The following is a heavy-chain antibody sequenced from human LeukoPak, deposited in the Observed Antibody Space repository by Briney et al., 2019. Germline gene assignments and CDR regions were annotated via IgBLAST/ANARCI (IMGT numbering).Heavy chain of an antibody. CDR1: GYSFSSNW. CDR2: IYAANSDT. CDR3: TRALNGNTWWDS. V-gene: IGHV5-51*01. J-gene: IGHJ4*02. D-gene: IGHD1-7*01. Sequence: GESLKISCKASGYSFSSNWIGWVRQMPGKGLEWMGIIYAANSDTRYSPSIQGQVTISADKSISTAYLQWRSLQASETGIYYCTRALNGNTWWDSWGQGTLVTVSS.